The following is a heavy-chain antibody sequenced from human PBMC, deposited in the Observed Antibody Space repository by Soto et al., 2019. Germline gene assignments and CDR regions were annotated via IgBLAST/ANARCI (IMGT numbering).Heavy chain of an antibody. Sequence: GGSLRLSCAAPGFTFSSYAMSWVRQAPGKGLEWVSAISGSGGSTYYADSVKGRFTISRDNSKNTLYLQMNSLRAEDTAVYYCAKEGGLRFLEWLSYFDYWGQGTLVTVSS. CDR1: GFTFSSYA. V-gene: IGHV3-23*01. D-gene: IGHD3-3*01. CDR2: ISGSGGST. CDR3: AKEGGLRFLEWLSYFDY. J-gene: IGHJ4*02.